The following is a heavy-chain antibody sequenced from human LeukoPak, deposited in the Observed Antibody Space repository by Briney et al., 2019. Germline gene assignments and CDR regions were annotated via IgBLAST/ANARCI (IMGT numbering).Heavy chain of an antibody. V-gene: IGHV4-38-2*02. J-gene: IGHJ4*02. Sequence: SETLSLTCTVSGYSISSGYYWGWIRQPPGKGREWIGSIYHSGSTYYNPSLKSRVTISVDTSKNQFSLKLSSVTAADTAVYYCARDDYNTQGNDYWGQGTLVTVSS. CDR1: GYSISSGYY. CDR2: IYHSGST. CDR3: ARDDYNTQGNDY. D-gene: IGHD4-11*01.